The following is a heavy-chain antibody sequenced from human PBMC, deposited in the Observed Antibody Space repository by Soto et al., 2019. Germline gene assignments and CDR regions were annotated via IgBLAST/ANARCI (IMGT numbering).Heavy chain of an antibody. J-gene: IGHJ4*02. CDR3: ARDWETSATGLIDS. CDR2: TSYDGSNK. D-gene: IGHD3-9*01. V-gene: IGHV3-30-3*01. Sequence: LRLSCVASGFTFSSYALHWVRQAPGKGLEWVAVTSYDGSNKYYADSVEGRFTISRDNSKNTLYLQTSSLTTEDTAMYYCARDWETSATGLIDSWGQGTLVTVS. CDR1: GFTFSSYA.